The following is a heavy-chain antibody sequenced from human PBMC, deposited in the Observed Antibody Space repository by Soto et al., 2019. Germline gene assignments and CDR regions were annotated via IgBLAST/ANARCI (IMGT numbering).Heavy chain of an antibody. CDR1: GYTFINYG. Sequence: QVQLVQSGGEVKKPGASVKVSCKTSGYTFINYGITWVRQAPGQGLEWMGWISTFNGNTNYAQKFQGRVTMTRDTSTTTAYMELRTLRSDDTAMYYCARRKERSGPNYFDYWGQGTMVTVSS. CDR2: ISTFNGNT. D-gene: IGHD6-25*01. CDR3: ARRKERSGPNYFDY. V-gene: IGHV1-18*04. J-gene: IGHJ4*02.